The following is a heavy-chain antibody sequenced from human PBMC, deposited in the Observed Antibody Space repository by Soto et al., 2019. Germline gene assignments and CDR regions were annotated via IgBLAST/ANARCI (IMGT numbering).Heavy chain of an antibody. CDR3: AGGMSAGDYALDY. V-gene: IGHV1-2*04. CDR2: INPNSGGT. D-gene: IGHD4-17*01. CDR1: GYTFTGYY. J-gene: IGHJ4*02. Sequence: ASVKVSCKASGYTFTGYYMHWVRQAPGQGLEWMGWINPNSGGTNYAQKFQGWVTMTRDTSISTAYMELSRLRSDDTAVYYCAGGMSAGDYALDYWGQGTLVTVSS.